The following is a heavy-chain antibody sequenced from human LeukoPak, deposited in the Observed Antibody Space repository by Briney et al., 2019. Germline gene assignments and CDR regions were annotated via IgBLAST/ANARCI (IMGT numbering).Heavy chain of an antibody. CDR2: LNSDETSA. V-gene: IGHV3-74*03. CDR3: ARAPPAFLTHRFDP. D-gene: IGHD4/OR15-4a*01. Sequence: PGGSLRPSCVISGFSFRNYWMHWVRQAPGRGLVWVSRLNSDETSATYADSVKGRFTISRDTAKNTLYLDMNSLRVEDTAVYYCARAPPAFLTHRFDPWGQGTLVTVSS. CDR1: GFSFRNYW. J-gene: IGHJ5*02.